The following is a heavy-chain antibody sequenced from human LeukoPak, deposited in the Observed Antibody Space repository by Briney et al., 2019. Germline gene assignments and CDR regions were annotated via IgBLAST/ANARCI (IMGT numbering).Heavy chain of an antibody. D-gene: IGHD2-15*01. Sequence: SETLSLTCAVSGGSISSGGYSWSWIRQPPGKGLEWIGYIYHSGSTYYNPSLKSRVTISVDTSKNQFSLKLSSMTAADTAVYYCARQIVVVVAATPFDPWGQGTLVTVSS. CDR3: ARQIVVVVAATPFDP. CDR1: GGSISSGGYS. V-gene: IGHV4-30-2*01. J-gene: IGHJ5*02. CDR2: IYHSGST.